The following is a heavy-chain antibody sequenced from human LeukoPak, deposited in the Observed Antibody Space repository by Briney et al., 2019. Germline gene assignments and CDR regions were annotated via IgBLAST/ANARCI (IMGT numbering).Heavy chain of an antibody. CDR2: ISYDGSNK. D-gene: IGHD5-24*01. V-gene: IGHV3-30*18. Sequence: GGSLRLSCAASGFTFSSYGMHWVRQAPGKGLEWVAVISYDGSNKYYADSVKGRFTISRDNSKNTLYLQMNSLRAEDTAVYYCAKERDGYNFFFNYWGQGTLVTVSS. CDR3: AKERDGYNFFFNY. J-gene: IGHJ4*02. CDR1: GFTFSSYG.